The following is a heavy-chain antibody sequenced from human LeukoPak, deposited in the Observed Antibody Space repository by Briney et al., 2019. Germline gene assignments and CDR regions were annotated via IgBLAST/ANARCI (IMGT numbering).Heavy chain of an antibody. CDR2: ISGSGSTI. Sequence: KPGRSLRLSCAASGFTFSDYYMSGIRQAPGKGLEWVSYISGSGSTISYADSVRGRFTISRDNAKNSLYLQMNSLRAEDTAVYYCARNPGGYLRTWGQGTLVTVSS. V-gene: IGHV3-11*01. CDR3: ARNPGGYLRT. D-gene: IGHD3-22*01. J-gene: IGHJ4*02. CDR1: GFTFSDYY.